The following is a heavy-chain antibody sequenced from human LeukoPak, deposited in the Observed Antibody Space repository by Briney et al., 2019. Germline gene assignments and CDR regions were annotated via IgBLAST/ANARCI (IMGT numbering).Heavy chain of an antibody. CDR1: GGTFSSYA. CDR2: ISAYNGNT. V-gene: IGHV1-18*01. D-gene: IGHD3-3*01. CDR3: AREGPVVLRFLEGFDP. Sequence: GSSVKVSCKASGGTFSSYAISWVRQAPGQGLKWMGWISAYNGNTNYAQKLQGRVTMTTDTSTSTAYMELRSLRSDDTAVYYCAREGPVVLRFLEGFDPWGQGTLVTVSS. J-gene: IGHJ5*02.